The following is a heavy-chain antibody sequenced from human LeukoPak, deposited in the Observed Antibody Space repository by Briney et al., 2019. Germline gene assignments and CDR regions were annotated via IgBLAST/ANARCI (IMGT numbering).Heavy chain of an antibody. D-gene: IGHD6-6*01. CDR3: ARHNEGRSSSYYYYGMDV. CDR1: GGSISRYY. V-gene: IGHV4-59*08. J-gene: IGHJ6*02. CDR2: IYYSGST. Sequence: SETLSLTCTVSGGSISRYYWSWNRQPPGKGLEWIGYIYYSGSTNYNPSLKSRVTISVDTSKNQFSLKLSSVTAAETAVYYCARHNEGRSSSYYYYGMDVWGQGTTVTVSS.